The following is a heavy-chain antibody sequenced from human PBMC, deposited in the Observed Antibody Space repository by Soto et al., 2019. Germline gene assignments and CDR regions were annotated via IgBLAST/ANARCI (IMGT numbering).Heavy chain of an antibody. CDR3: ARGYYYDSSGYYAPFDP. CDR1: GGSISSGGYY. V-gene: IGHV4-31*03. Sequence: QVQLQESGPGLVKPSQTLSLPCTVSGGSISSGGYYWSWIRQHPGKGLEWIGYIYYSGSTYYNPSLKSRVTISVDTSKNQFSLKLSSVTAADTAVYYCARGYYYDSSGYYAPFDPWGQGTLVTVSS. J-gene: IGHJ5*02. D-gene: IGHD3-22*01. CDR2: IYYSGST.